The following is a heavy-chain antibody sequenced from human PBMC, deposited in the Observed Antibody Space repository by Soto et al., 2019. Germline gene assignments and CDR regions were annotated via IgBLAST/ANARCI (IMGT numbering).Heavy chain of an antibody. CDR3: EKEYGSLDY. CDR1: GSTCSGYY. Sequence: GESLRLSCAASGSTCSGYYMSCIRQSPGNWLEWVSYISSSIGYPNYADSVKGRFTISRDNAKNSLYLQMNRLRAEDTCVYYCEKEYGSLDYWGKGTLLTVSS. CDR2: ISSSIGYP. D-gene: IGHD2-15*01. V-gene: IGHV3-11*06. J-gene: IGHJ4*02.